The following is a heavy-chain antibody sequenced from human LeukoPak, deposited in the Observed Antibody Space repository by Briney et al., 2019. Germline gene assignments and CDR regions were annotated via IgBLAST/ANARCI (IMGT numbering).Heavy chain of an antibody. CDR3: AKDPVYSHAGSGFYYFDH. CDR1: GFIFSNYA. V-gene: IGHV3-23*01. Sequence: GGTLRLSCAASGFIFSNYAMTWVRQAPGNGLERVAGLVGNGLGTYYADSVKGQFIISRDKSKNTLYLQMNRLTVEDTAVYYCAKDPVYSHAGSGFYYFDHWGQGAQVIASS. D-gene: IGHD1-26*01. CDR2: LVGNGLGT. J-gene: IGHJ4*02.